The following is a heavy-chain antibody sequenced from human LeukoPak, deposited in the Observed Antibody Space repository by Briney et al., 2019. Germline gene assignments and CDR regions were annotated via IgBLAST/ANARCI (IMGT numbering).Heavy chain of an antibody. D-gene: IGHD3-10*01. J-gene: IGHJ5*02. CDR3: ANGNYYGSGLLRFDP. V-gene: IGHV3-30*18. CDR2: ISYDGSNK. Sequence: GGSLRLSCAASGFTFSSYGMHWVRQAPGKGLEWVAVISYDGSNKYYADSVKGRSTISRDNSKNTLYLQMNSLRAEDTAVYYCANGNYYGSGLLRFDPWGQGTLVTVSS. CDR1: GFTFSSYG.